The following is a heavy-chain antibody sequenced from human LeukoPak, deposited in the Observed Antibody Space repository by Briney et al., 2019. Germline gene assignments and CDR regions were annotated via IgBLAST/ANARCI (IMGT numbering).Heavy chain of an antibody. D-gene: IGHD3-16*01. J-gene: IGHJ3*02. V-gene: IGHV3-7*01. CDR2: IKQDGSEK. Sequence: GGSLRLSCAASGLTFSSYWMTWVRQAPGKGLEWLANIKQDGSEKYYVDSVKGRFTISRDNAKNSLYLQMNSLRAEDTAVYYCARARRLGAHDHQVNAFDIWGQGTMVTVSS. CDR3: ARARRLGAHDHQVNAFDI. CDR1: GLTFSSYW.